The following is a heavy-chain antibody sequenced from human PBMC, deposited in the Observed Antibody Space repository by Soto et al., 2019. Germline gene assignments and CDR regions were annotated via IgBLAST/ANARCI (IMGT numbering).Heavy chain of an antibody. CDR2: IYYSGST. CDR1: GGSISSYY. D-gene: IGHD3-10*01. CDR3: ARERLYGSGRPTFDP. Sequence: SETLSLTCTVSGGSISSYYWSWIRQPPGKGLEWIGYIYYSGSTNYNPSLEGRVTISVDTSKNQFSLKLSSVTAADTAVYYCARERLYGSGRPTFDPWGQGTLVTVSS. J-gene: IGHJ5*02. V-gene: IGHV4-59*01.